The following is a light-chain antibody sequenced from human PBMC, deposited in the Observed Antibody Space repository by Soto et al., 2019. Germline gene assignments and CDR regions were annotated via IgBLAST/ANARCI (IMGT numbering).Light chain of an antibody. V-gene: IGKV1-5*03. CDR1: QTISSW. Sequence: TTQSPSTLSGSVGDRVTITCRASQTISSWLAWYQQKPGKAPKLLIYKASTLKSGVPSRFSGSGSGTEFTLTISSLQPDDFATYYCQHYNSYSEAFGQGTMVDVK. CDR3: QHYNSYSEA. J-gene: IGKJ1*01. CDR2: KAS.